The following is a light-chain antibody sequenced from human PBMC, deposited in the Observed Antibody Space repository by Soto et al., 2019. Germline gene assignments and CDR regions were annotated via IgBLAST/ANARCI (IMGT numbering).Light chain of an antibody. V-gene: IGKV4-1*01. CDR3: QQYYSTPQT. J-gene: IGKJ2*01. CDR2: WAS. CDR1: QSVLYSSNNKNY. Sequence: DIVMTQSPDSLAVSPGERATINCKSSQSVLYSSNNKNYLAWYQQKPGQPPKLLIYWASTRESGVPDRFSGSGSGTDFTLTISSLQAEDVVVYYCQQYYSTPQTFGQGTKLEIK.